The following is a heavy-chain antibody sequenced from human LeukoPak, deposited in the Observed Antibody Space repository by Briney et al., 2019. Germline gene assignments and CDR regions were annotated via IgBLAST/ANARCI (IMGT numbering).Heavy chain of an antibody. Sequence: PGGSLTLSCAASGFIFSNYWVTWVRQAPGKGLEWVANIKQDGSERYYADSVKGRFTISRDNAKNSVYLQMNSLRAEDTAVYYCARDVFDYWGQGTLVTVSS. CDR1: GFIFSNYW. CDR3: ARDVFDY. V-gene: IGHV3-7*01. J-gene: IGHJ4*02. CDR2: IKQDGSER.